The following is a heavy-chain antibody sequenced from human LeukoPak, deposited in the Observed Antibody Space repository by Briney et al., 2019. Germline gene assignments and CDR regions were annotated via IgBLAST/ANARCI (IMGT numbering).Heavy chain of an antibody. CDR2: IYHSGST. D-gene: IGHD5-18*01. J-gene: IGHJ4*02. CDR3: VGGYSYAADY. CDR1: GGSISSGGYY. Sequence: SETLSLTCTVSGGSISSGGYYWSWIRQPPGKGLEWIGYIYHSGSTNYNPSLKSRVTISVDTSKNQFSLKLSSVTAADTAVYYCVGGYSYAADYWGQGTLVTVSS. V-gene: IGHV4-61*08.